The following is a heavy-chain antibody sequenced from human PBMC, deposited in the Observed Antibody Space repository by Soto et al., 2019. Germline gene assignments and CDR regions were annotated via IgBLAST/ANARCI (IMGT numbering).Heavy chain of an antibody. J-gene: IGHJ3*02. CDR3: AHVPRFGALDAFDI. CDR1: GFSLSTSGVG. V-gene: IGHV2-5*02. Sequence: SGPTLVNPTQTLTLTCTFSGFSLSTSGVGVGWIRQPPGKALEWLALIYWGDDKRYSPYLKSRRTITKDTSKSQMVLTMTNMDPVDTATYYCAHVPRFGALDAFDIWGQGTMVTVSS. CDR2: IYWGDDK. D-gene: IGHD3-16*01.